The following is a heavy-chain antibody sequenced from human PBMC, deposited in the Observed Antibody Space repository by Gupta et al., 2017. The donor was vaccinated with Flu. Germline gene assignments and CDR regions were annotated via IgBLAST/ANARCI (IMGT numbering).Heavy chain of an antibody. CDR1: GFTVSSNY. V-gene: IGHV3-53*04. D-gene: IGHD4-17*01. CDR2: IYSGGST. J-gene: IGHJ6*02. Sequence: EVQLVESGGGLVQPGGSLRLSCAASGFTVSSNYMSWVRQAPGKGLEWVSVIYSGGSTYYADSVKGRFTISRHNSKNTLYLQMNSLRAEDTAVYYCAREIVTPSTVTTGRIEYYGMDVWGQGTTVTVSS. CDR3: AREIVTPSTVTTGRIEYYGMDV.